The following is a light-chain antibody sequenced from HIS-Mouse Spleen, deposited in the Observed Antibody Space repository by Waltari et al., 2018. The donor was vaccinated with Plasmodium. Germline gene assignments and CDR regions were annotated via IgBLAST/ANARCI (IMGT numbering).Light chain of an antibody. CDR2: DAS. CDR1: QSVSSY. J-gene: IGKJ5*01. V-gene: IGKV3-11*01. CDR3: QQRSNWPPT. Sequence: EIVLTQSPATLSLSPGERATLACRASQSVSSYLAWYQQKPGQDPRLLFYDASNRATGIPARFSGSGSGTDFALTISSLEPEDFALYYCQQRSNWPPTFGQGTRLEIK.